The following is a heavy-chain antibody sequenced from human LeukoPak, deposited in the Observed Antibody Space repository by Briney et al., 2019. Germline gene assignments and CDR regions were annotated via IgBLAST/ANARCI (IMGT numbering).Heavy chain of an antibody. J-gene: IGHJ3*02. CDR1: GYSISSGYY. Sequence: SETLSLTCTVSGYSISSGYYWGWIRQPPGKGLEWIGEIYHSGSTNYNPSLKSRVTISVDKSKNQFSLKLSSVTAADTAVYYCARHLYDSSGYFLYAFDIWGQGTMVTVSS. V-gene: IGHV4-38-2*02. CDR3: ARHLYDSSGYFLYAFDI. CDR2: IYHSGST. D-gene: IGHD3-22*01.